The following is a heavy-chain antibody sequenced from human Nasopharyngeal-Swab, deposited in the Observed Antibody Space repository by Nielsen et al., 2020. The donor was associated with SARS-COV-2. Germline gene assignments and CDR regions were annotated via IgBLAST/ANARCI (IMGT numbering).Heavy chain of an antibody. CDR2: IYYSGST. J-gene: IGHJ2*01. D-gene: IGHD6-13*01. Sequence: SETLSLTCTVSGGSISSYYWSWIRQPPGKGLEWIGYIYYSGSTNYNPSLKSRVTISVDTSKNQFSLELSSVTAADTAVYYCARGSIAAAGSNWYFDLWGRGTLVTVSS. CDR3: ARGSIAAAGSNWYFDL. V-gene: IGHV4-59*01. CDR1: GGSISSYY.